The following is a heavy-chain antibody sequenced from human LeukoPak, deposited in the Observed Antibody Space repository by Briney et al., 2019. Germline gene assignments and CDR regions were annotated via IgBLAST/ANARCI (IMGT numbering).Heavy chain of an antibody. D-gene: IGHD4-17*01. CDR1: GYTFTSYD. Sequence: ASVKVSCKASGYTFTSYDINWVRQATGQGLEWMGWMNPNSGNTGYAQKFQGRVTMIRNTSTSTAYMELRSLGSDDTAVYYCARGVAALSGDYSAFDIWGQGTMVTVSS. J-gene: IGHJ3*02. CDR2: MNPNSGNT. CDR3: ARGVAALSGDYSAFDI. V-gene: IGHV1-8*01.